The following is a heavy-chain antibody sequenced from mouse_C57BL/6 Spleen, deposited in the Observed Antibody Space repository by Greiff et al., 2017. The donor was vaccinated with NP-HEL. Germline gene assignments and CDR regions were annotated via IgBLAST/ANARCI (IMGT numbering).Heavy chain of an antibody. CDR2: IYPRSGNT. CDR3: AREGSTGTWFAY. J-gene: IGHJ3*01. Sequence: ESGAELARPGASVKLSCKASGYTFTSYGISWVKQRTGQGLEWIGEIYPRSGNTYYNEKFKGKATLTADKSSSTAYMELRSLTSEDSAVYFCAREGSTGTWFAYWGQGTLVTVSA. V-gene: IGHV1-81*01. D-gene: IGHD4-1*01. CDR1: GYTFTSYG.